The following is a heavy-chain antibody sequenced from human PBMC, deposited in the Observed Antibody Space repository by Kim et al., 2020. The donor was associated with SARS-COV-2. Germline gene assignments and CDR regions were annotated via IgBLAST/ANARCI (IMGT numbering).Heavy chain of an antibody. D-gene: IGHD1-26*01. V-gene: IGHV3-43*01. CDR3: AKVIGGYRNNDY. Sequence: YYADSVKGRFTISRDNSKNSLYLQMNSLRTEDTALYYCAKVIGGYRNNDYWGQGTLVTVSS. J-gene: IGHJ4*02.